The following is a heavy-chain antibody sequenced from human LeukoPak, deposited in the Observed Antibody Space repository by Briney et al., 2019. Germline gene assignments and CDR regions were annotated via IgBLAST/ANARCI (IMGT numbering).Heavy chain of an antibody. CDR3: ARARQQLVPYYYYMDV. CDR2: IYYSGST. V-gene: IGHV4-39*07. CDR1: GGSISSSSYY. Sequence: SETLSLTCTVSGGSISSSSYYWGWIRQPPGKGLEWIGSIYYSGSTYYNPSLKSRVTISVDTSKNQFSLKLSSVTAADTAVYYCARARQQLVPYYYYMDVWGKGTTVTVSS. D-gene: IGHD6-13*01. J-gene: IGHJ6*03.